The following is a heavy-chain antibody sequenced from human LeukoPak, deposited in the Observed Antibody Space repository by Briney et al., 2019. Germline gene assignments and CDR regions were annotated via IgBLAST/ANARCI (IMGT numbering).Heavy chain of an antibody. CDR3: ARRYSYYDFWSGYYGLDFDY. V-gene: IGHV1-8*01. J-gene: IGHJ4*02. Sequence: ASVKVSCKSSGYTFTSYDIHWVRPATGQGLGWMGWMNPNSGNTGYAQKFQGRVTMTRNTSISTAYMELSSLRSEDTAVYYLARRYSYYDFWSGYYGLDFDYWGQGTLVTVSS. CDR1: GYTFTSYD. CDR2: MNPNSGNT. D-gene: IGHD3-3*01.